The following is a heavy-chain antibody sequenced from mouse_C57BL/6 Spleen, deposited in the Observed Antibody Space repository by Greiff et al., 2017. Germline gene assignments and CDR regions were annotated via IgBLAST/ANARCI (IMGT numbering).Heavy chain of an antibody. CDR1: GFTFTDYY. CDR2: IRNKANGYTT. CDR3: ARYGGYGFDY. D-gene: IGHD2-14*01. Sequence: EVKLMESGGGLVQPGGSLSLSCAASGFTFTDYYMSWVRQPPGKALEWLGFIRNKANGYTTEYSASVKGRFTISRDNSQSILYLPMNALRAEDSATYYWARYGGYGFDYWGQGNTLPVSS. J-gene: IGHJ2*01. V-gene: IGHV7-3*01.